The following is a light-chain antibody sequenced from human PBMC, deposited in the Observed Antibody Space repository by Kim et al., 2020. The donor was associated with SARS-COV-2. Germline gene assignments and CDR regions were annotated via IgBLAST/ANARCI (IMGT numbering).Light chain of an antibody. CDR1: QSISTY. Sequence: DIQMTQSPSSLSASVGDRVTITCRASQSISTYLNWYQQKPGRAPKLLIYAASTLQSGVPSRFSGSGSGTDFTLTISSLQPEDFANYHCQQSYSTPHTFGGGTKVDIK. CDR2: AAS. CDR3: QQSYSTPHT. J-gene: IGKJ4*02. V-gene: IGKV1-39*01.